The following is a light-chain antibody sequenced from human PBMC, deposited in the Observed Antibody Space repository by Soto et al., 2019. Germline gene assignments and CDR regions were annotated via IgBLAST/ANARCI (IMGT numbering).Light chain of an antibody. V-gene: IGLV2-14*01. Sequence: QSALAQPASVSGSPGQSITISCTGTRSDVGAYSYVSWYQQHPGKAPKLMISEVTNRPSGVSDRFSGSKSGNTASLTISGLQAEDEADYYCSSFTSRFTSVFGTGTKVTVL. CDR3: SSFTSRFTSV. J-gene: IGLJ1*01. CDR1: RSDVGAYSY. CDR2: EVT.